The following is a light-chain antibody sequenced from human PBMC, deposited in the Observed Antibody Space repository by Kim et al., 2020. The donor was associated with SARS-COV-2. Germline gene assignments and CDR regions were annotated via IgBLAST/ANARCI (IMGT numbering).Light chain of an antibody. Sequence: SSELTQDPAVSVALGQTVRITCQGDSLRSYYASWYQQKPGQAPVLVIYGKNNRPSGIPDRFSGSSSGNKASLTITGAQAEDEADYYCNSRDSSGNHLRVVFGGGTQLSVL. CDR1: SLRSYY. J-gene: IGLJ2*01. V-gene: IGLV3-19*01. CDR3: NSRDSSGNHLRVV. CDR2: GKN.